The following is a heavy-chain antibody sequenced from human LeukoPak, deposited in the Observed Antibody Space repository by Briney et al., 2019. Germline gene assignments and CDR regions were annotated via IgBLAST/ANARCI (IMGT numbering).Heavy chain of an antibody. Sequence: GASLQISCKGSGYSFTSYWIGWVRQLPGKGLEWMGIIYPGDSDTRYSPSFQGQVTISADKSISTAYLQWSSLKASDTAMYYCARHGGDGYNFENWFDPWGQGTLVTVSS. CDR3: ARHGGDGYNFENWFDP. D-gene: IGHD5-24*01. CDR1: GYSFTSYW. CDR2: IYPGDSDT. V-gene: IGHV5-51*01. J-gene: IGHJ5*02.